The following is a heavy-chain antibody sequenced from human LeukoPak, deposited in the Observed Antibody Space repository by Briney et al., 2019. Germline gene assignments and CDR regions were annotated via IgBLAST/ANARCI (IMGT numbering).Heavy chain of an antibody. CDR2: MNPNSGNR. Sequence: ASVMVSCKASGYTFTGYDINWVRQATGQGLEWMGWMNPNSGNRGYAQKFQGRVTMTRDTSIRTAYMELSSLKSEDTAVYYCARVVRGGRSDYRGQGTLVTVSS. CDR3: ARVVRGGRSDY. CDR1: GYTFTGYD. D-gene: IGHD2-15*01. V-gene: IGHV1-8*01. J-gene: IGHJ4*02.